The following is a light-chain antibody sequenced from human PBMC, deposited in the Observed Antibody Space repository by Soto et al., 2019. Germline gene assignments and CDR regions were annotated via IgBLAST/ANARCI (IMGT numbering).Light chain of an antibody. CDR1: SSDVGGYNY. J-gene: IGLJ2*01. V-gene: IGLV2-14*01. Sequence: QSALTQPASVSGSPGQSITISCTGTSSDVGGYNYVSWYQQHPGKAPNLIIFDVSNRPSGVSNRFSGSKSGNSASLTISGLQAEDEADYYCSSYTGSNTPVVFGGGTK. CDR3: SSYTGSNTPVV. CDR2: DVS.